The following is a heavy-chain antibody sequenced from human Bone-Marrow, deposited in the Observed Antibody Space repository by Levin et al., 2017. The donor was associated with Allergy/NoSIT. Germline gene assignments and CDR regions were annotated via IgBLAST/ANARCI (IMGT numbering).Heavy chain of an antibody. V-gene: IGHV3-30*18. CDR2: ISYDGSNK. CDR1: GFTFSSYG. CDR3: AKDHSYGPGRGVDY. Sequence: HPGGSLRLSCAASGFTFSSYGMHWVRQAPGKGLEWVAVISYDGSNKYYADSVKGRFTISRDNSKNTLYLQMNSLRAEDTAVYYCAKDHSYGPGRGVDYWGQGTLVTVSS. J-gene: IGHJ4*02. D-gene: IGHD5-18*01.